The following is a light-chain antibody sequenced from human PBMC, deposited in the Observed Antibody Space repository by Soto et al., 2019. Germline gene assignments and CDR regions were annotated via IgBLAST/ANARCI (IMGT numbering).Light chain of an antibody. J-gene: IGKJ2*01. V-gene: IGKV3-15*01. CDR2: GAY. CDR3: QQYNKWPPLYT. Sequence: EIVMTQSPVILSVSPGERATLSGRALQNINSDLAWYQQTPGQAPRIIIYGAYTRDTDIPARISGSGSGTDFTLTISSLQSEDFAFYYCQQYNKWPPLYTFGQGTKLEIK. CDR1: QNINSD.